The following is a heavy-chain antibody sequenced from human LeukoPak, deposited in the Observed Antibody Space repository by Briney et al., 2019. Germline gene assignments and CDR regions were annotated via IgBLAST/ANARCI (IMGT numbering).Heavy chain of an antibody. CDR1: GFTFNTYW. V-gene: IGHV3-74*01. CDR3: ASQQSFHYYYMDV. CDR2: INADGSST. Sequence: GGSQRLSCAASGFTFNTYWMHWVRQAPGKGLVWVSSINADGSSTSYADSMKGRFTISRDNAKNTLYLQMNSLRAEDTAVYYCASQQSFHYYYMDVWGKGTTVTVSS. D-gene: IGHD2/OR15-2a*01. J-gene: IGHJ6*03.